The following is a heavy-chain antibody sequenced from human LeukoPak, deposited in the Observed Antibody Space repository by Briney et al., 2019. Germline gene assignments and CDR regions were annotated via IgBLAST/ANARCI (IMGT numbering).Heavy chain of an antibody. CDR2: IIPIFGTA. CDR1: GGAFSSYA. CDR3: AWPGGLQDAFDI. Sequence: SVKVSCKASGGAFSSYAISWVRQAPGQGLEWMGGIIPIFGTANYAQKFQGRVTITADESTSTAYMELSSLRSEDTAVYYCAWPGGLQDAFDIWGQGTMVTVSS. D-gene: IGHD5-24*01. J-gene: IGHJ3*02. V-gene: IGHV1-69*13.